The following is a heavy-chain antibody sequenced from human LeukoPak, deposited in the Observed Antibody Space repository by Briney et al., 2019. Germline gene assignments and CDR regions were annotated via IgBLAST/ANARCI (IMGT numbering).Heavy chain of an antibody. J-gene: IGHJ4*02. V-gene: IGHV3-23*01. Sequence: GGSLRLSCAASGFTFSSYAMSWVRQAPGKGLEWVSAISGSGGSTYYADSVKGRFTISRDNSKNTLYLQMNSLRAEDTAVYYCAKSRLLWFGELYGYWGQGTLVTLSS. D-gene: IGHD3-10*01. CDR3: AKSRLLWFGELYGY. CDR1: GFTFSSYA. CDR2: ISGSGGST.